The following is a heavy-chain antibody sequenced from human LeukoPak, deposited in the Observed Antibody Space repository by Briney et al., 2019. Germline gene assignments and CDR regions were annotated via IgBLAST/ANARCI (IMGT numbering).Heavy chain of an antibody. CDR2: ISTDGYTT. D-gene: IGHD2-15*01. J-gene: IGHJ4*02. CDR3: VVGGSPGY. CDR1: GLAFSAYK. Sequence: GGSLRLSCAASGLAFSAYKMHWVRQAPRKGLVWVSRISTDGYTTDYADFVQGRSTASRDNTKNTWSLEMNSLRAEDTAVYYCVVGGSPGYWGQGTLVTVSS. V-gene: IGHV3-74*01.